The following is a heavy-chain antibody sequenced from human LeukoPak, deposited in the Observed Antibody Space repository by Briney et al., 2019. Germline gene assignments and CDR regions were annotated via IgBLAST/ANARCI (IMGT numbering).Heavy chain of an antibody. Sequence: GGSLRLSCAASGFTFSSYGMNWVRQAPGKGLEWVSGISGSGGTTYYADSVKGRFTISKDNSKNSLSLQVSSLRAEDTAVYYCAKTNGYYSDWGQGTLVTVSS. D-gene: IGHD3-22*01. CDR2: ISGSGGTT. V-gene: IGHV3-23*01. CDR1: GFTFSSYG. CDR3: AKTNGYYSD. J-gene: IGHJ4*02.